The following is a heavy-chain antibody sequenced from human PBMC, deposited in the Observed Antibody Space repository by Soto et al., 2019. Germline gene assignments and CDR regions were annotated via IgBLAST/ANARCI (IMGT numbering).Heavy chain of an antibody. Sequence: GESLKISCRGSGYSFTSNWIGWVRQMPGKGLEWMGIINPADSDIKYSPSFQGQVTISADKSIGTAYLQWSSLKASDTAMYYCARHQRDDASRKIDCWGQGTLVTVSS. V-gene: IGHV5-51*01. D-gene: IGHD3-16*01. CDR2: INPADSDI. CDR1: GYSFTSNW. CDR3: ARHQRDDASRKIDC. J-gene: IGHJ4*02.